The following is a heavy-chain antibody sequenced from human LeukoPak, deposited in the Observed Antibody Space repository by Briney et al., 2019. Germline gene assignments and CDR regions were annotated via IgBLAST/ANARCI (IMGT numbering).Heavy chain of an antibody. Sequence: KPSETLSLTCTVSGGSISSYYWSWIRQPPGRGLEWIAYIDDSGIARYNPSLNSRATISVDTSKNQFSLRLSSVTAADTAVYYCARHVTGYCSGGTCPYYFDYWGQGTLVTVSS. CDR1: GGSISSYY. J-gene: IGHJ4*02. CDR2: IDDSGIA. D-gene: IGHD2-15*01. CDR3: ARHVTGYCSGGTCPYYFDY. V-gene: IGHV4-59*08.